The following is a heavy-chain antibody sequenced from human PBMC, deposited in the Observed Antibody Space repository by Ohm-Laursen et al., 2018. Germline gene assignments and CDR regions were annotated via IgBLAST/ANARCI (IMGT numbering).Heavy chain of an antibody. CDR3: ARYYCGYDGCWFDL. D-gene: IGHD5-12*01. V-gene: IGHV1-8*01. CDR2: MNPNSGNT. CDR1: GYTFTSYD. J-gene: IGHJ5*02. Sequence: ASVKVSCKASGYTFTSYDINWVRQATGQGLEWMGWMNPNSGNTGYAQKFQGRVTMTRNTSISTAYMELSSLRSEDTAVYYCARYYCGYDGCWFDLWGQGTLVTVSS.